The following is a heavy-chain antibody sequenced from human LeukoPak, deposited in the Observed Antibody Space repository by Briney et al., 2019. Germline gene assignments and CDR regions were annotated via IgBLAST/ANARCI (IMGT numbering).Heavy chain of an antibody. CDR1: GSIFTSYW. D-gene: IGHD6-19*01. J-gene: IGHJ3*02. CDR2: IYPGDSDT. CDR3: ASWGYSSGWYDAFDI. Sequence: GASLQISCKGSGSIFTSYWLGWVRPLPGKVLEWMGIIYPGDSDTKYSPSFQGQVTISANKSISTAYLQWSSLKASDTAMYYCASWGYSSGWYDAFDIWGQGTMVTVSS. V-gene: IGHV5-51*01.